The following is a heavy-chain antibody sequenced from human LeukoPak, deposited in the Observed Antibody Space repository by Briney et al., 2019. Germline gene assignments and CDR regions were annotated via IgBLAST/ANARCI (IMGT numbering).Heavy chain of an antibody. D-gene: IGHD3-16*01. V-gene: IGHV3-21*01. CDR3: ARRGGYYYYYMDV. CDR2: ISSSSSYI. CDR1: GFTFSSYS. J-gene: IGHJ6*03. Sequence: PGGSLRLSCAASGFTFSSYSMNWVRQAPGKGLEWASSISSSSSYIYYADSVKGRFTISRDNAKNSLYLQMNSLRAEDTAVYYCARRGGYYYYYMDVWGKGTTVTISS.